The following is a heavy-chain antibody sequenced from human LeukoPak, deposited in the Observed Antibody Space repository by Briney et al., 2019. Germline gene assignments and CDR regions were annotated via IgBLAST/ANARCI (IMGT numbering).Heavy chain of an antibody. D-gene: IGHD2-15*01. Sequence: GRSLRLPCAASGFTFSSYAMHWVRQAPGKGLEWVAVISYDGSNKYYADSVKGRFTISRDNSKDTLYLQMNSLRAEDTAVYYCARGGVVVVAATPDWFDPWGQGTLVTVSS. CDR2: ISYDGSNK. CDR3: ARGGVVVVAATPDWFDP. V-gene: IGHV3-30-3*01. J-gene: IGHJ5*02. CDR1: GFTFSSYA.